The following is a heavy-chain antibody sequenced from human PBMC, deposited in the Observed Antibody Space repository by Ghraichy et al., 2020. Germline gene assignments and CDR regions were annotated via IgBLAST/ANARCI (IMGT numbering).Heavy chain of an antibody. Sequence: GGSLRLSCAASGFTFTSYWMSWVRQAPGKGLEWVANIKQDGSEKYYVDSVKGRFTISRDNAKNSLYLQMNSLRAEDTAVYYCARVEYYYDSSRYYGAEYFQHWGPGTLVTVSS. J-gene: IGHJ1*01. CDR1: GFTFTSYW. CDR2: IKQDGSEK. V-gene: IGHV3-7*03. D-gene: IGHD3-22*01. CDR3: ARVEYYYDSSRYYGAEYFQH.